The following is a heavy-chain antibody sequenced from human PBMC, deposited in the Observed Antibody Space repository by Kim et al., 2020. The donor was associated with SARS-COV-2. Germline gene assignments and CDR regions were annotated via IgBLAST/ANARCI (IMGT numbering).Heavy chain of an antibody. V-gene: IGHV3-21*01. D-gene: IGHD3-3*01. CDR1: GFTFSSYS. CDR3: SRGQRDFCITYYYGMYV. J-gene: IGHJ6*02. Sequence: GGSLRLSCAASGFTFSSYSMNWVRQAPGKGLEWVSSMSSSSSYIYYADSVKGRFNITRDNAKNSLYLQMNSLRAEDTAVYYCSRGQRDFCITYYYGMYVWGQGTGLPVS. CDR2: MSSSSSYI.